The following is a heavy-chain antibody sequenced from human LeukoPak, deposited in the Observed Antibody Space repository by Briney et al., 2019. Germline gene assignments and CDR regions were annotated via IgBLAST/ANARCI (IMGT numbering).Heavy chain of an antibody. Sequence: PGGSLRLSCTAAGLTFSSCSMNWVRQAPGKGLEWVSYISSDSSTIYYADSVKGRFTISRDNAKNSLYLQMNSLRAEDTAVYYCASSYLGWGYSSFPPHFDYWGQGTLVTVSS. CDR1: GLTFSSCS. V-gene: IGHV3-48*04. D-gene: IGHD6-19*01. CDR2: ISSDSSTI. J-gene: IGHJ4*02. CDR3: ASSYLGWGYSSFPPHFDY.